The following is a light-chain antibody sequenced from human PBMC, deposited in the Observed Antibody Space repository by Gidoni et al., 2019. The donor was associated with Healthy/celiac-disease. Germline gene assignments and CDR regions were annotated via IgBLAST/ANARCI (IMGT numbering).Light chain of an antibody. CDR3: QQYYSTPLT. J-gene: IGKJ4*01. Sequence: DIVMTQSPDCLAVSLGERATINCKSSQSVLYSSNNKNYLAWYQQKPGQPPKLLIYWASTRESGVPDRFSGSGSGTDFTLTISSLQAEDVAVYYCQQYYSTPLTFGGGTKVEIQ. V-gene: IGKV4-1*01. CDR2: WAS. CDR1: QSVLYSSNNKNY.